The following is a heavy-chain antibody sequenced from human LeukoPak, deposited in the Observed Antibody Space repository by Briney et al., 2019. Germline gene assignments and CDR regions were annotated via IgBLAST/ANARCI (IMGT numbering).Heavy chain of an antibody. Sequence: ASVKVSCKASGYTFTSYGISWVRQAPGQGLEWMGWISAYNGNTNYAQKLQGRVTMTTDTSTSTAYMELRSLRSDDTAVYYCARSATTVVKNSYDAFDIWGQGTMVTVSS. CDR2: ISAYNGNT. V-gene: IGHV1-18*01. D-gene: IGHD4-23*01. CDR1: GYTFTSYG. J-gene: IGHJ3*02. CDR3: ARSATTVVKNSYDAFDI.